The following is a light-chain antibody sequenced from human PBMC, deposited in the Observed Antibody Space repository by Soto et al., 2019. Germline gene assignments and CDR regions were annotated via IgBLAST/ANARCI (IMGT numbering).Light chain of an antibody. CDR2: DSS. CDR1: QSVSSSY. V-gene: IGKV3-20*01. CDR3: QQYGRSPT. Sequence: EIALTQSPGTLSLSPGERATLSCRASQSVSSSYLARYQQKPGQAPRLLIYDSSSSATGFPDRFSGSGSGTDFTLTISRLEPEDFAVYYCQQYGRSPTFGQGTKVEIK. J-gene: IGKJ1*01.